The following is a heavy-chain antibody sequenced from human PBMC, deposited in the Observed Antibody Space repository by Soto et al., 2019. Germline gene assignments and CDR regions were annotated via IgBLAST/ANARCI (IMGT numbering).Heavy chain of an antibody. J-gene: IGHJ4*02. CDR2: INAGNGNT. CDR1: GYTFTSYA. D-gene: IGHD6-13*01. CDR3: AREGDSRSWYYFDY. V-gene: IGHV1-3*01. Sequence: ASVKVSCKASGYTFTSYAMHWVRQAPGQRLEWMGWINAGNGNTKYSQKFQGRVTITRDTSASTAYMELSSLRSEDTAVYHCAREGDSRSWYYFDYWGQGTLVTVSS.